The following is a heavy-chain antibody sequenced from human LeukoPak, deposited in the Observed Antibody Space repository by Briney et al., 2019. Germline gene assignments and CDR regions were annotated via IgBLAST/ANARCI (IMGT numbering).Heavy chain of an antibody. J-gene: IGHJ5*02. Sequence: SSETLSLTCTVSGGSISSYYWTWIRQSAGKGLEWIGRINTSGSTNYNPSLRSRVTMSVNTSKNQFSLNLTSVTAADTAVYSCAREGGDPRWLDPWGQGTLVTVSS. CDR1: GGSISSYY. CDR3: AREGGDPRWLDP. V-gene: IGHV4-4*07. CDR2: INTSGST. D-gene: IGHD6-25*01.